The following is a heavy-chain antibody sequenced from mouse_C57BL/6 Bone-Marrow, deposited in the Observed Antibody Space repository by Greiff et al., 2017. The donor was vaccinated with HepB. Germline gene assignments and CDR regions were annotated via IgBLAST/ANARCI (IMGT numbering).Heavy chain of an antibody. D-gene: IGHD1-1*01. CDR1: GYTFTSYW. CDR3: ATGLYGSSSYWYFDV. J-gene: IGHJ1*03. V-gene: IGHV1-55*01. Sequence: QVQLQQPGAELVKPGASVKMSCKASGYTFTSYWITWVKQRPGQGLEWIGDIYPGSGSTNYNEKFKSKATLTVDTSSSTAYMQLSSLTSEDSAVYYCATGLYGSSSYWYFDVWGTGTTVTVSS. CDR2: IYPGSGST.